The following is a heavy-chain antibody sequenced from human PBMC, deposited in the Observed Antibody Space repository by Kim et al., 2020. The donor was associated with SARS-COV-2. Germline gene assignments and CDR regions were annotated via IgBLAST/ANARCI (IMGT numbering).Heavy chain of an antibody. D-gene: IGHD3-9*01. Sequence: VKGQFTISRDNSKNTLYLQMNSLRAEDTAVYYCAKIGYDILTGYSALDYWGQGTLVTVSS. V-gene: IGHV3-23*01. J-gene: IGHJ4*02. CDR3: AKIGYDILTGYSALDY.